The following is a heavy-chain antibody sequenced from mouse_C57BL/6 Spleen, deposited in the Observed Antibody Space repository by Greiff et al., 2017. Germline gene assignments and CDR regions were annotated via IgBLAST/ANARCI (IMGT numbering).Heavy chain of an antibody. J-gene: IGHJ3*01. CDR2: ISYDGSN. CDR3: ARDGDDLFAY. Sequence: EVQLQESGPGLVKPSQSLSLTCSVTGYSITSGYYWNWIRQFPGNKLEWMGYISYDGSNNYNPSLKNRISITRDTSKNQFLLKLNSVTTEDTATYYCARDGDDLFAYWGQGTLGTVSA. CDR1: GYSITSGYY. V-gene: IGHV3-6*01.